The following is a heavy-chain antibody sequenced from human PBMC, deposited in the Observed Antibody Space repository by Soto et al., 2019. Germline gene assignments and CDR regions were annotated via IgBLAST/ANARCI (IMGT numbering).Heavy chain of an antibody. J-gene: IGHJ5*01. CDR3: ARERYGGGEFDY. V-gene: IGHV4-30-2*01. Sequence: QLQLQESGSGLVTPSQTLSLTCAVSGGSISSEGYSWNWIRQPPGKGLEWIAYIYHNGRTLFNPSLKSRVSISLDRSKNEVSLRLTSVTAADTGVYYCARERYGGGEFDYWGQGALVTVSS. D-gene: IGHD3-16*01. CDR1: GGSISSEGYS. CDR2: IYHNGRT.